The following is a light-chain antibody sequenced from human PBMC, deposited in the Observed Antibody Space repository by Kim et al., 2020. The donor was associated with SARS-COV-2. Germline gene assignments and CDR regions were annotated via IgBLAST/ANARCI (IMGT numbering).Light chain of an antibody. CDR3: CSYAGSNTFGV. V-gene: IGLV2-23*02. CDR2: EVS. Sequence: QSALTQPASVSGSPGQSITISCTGTSSDVGSYNLVSWYQQHPGKAPKLMIYEVSKRPSGVSNRFSGSKSGNTASLTISGLQAEDEADYYCCSYAGSNTFGVFGGGTQLTVL. CDR1: SSDVGSYNL. J-gene: IGLJ2*01.